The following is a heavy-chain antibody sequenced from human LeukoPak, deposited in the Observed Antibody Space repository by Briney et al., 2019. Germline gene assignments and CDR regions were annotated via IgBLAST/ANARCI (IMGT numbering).Heavy chain of an antibody. Sequence: PSETLSLTCAVSGYSISSGYYWGWIRQPPGKGLEWIGSIYHSGSTYYSPSLKSRVTISVDTSKNQFSLKLSSVTAADTAAYYCAKYCTNGVGPKSGGFDYWGQGTLVTVSS. CDR2: IYHSGST. D-gene: IGHD2-8*01. CDR3: AKYCTNGVGPKSGGFDY. J-gene: IGHJ4*02. V-gene: IGHV4-38-2*01. CDR1: GYSISSGYY.